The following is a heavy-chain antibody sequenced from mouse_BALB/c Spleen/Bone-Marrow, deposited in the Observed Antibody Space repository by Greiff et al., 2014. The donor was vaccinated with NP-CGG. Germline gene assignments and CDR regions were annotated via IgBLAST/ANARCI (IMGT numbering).Heavy chain of an antibody. CDR3: VRGNYGNYVDYLDF. D-gene: IGHD2-1*01. J-gene: IGHJ2*01. Sequence: EVKLEESGGGLVQPGGSLKLSCAASGFTFSNYGMSWVRQTPDKRLELVATINSDGGSTYYPDSVKGRFTIYRDTAKNTLYLQMSSLKSEETAMYYCVRGNYGNYVDYLDFWGQGTTLTVSS. CDR1: GFTFSNYG. V-gene: IGHV5-6-3*01. CDR2: INSDGGST.